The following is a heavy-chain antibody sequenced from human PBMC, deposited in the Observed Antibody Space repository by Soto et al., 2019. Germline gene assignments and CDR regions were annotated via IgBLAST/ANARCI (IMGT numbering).Heavy chain of an antibody. CDR3: ARGRGPYCYYGMDV. V-gene: IGHV3-30-3*01. CDR2: ISYDGTNK. CDR1: GFTFSSYA. Sequence: QVQLVESGGGVVQPGRSLRLSCAASGFTFSSYAMHWVRQAPGKGLEWVAVISYDGTNKYYADSVKGRFTISRDNSKNTLCLQMNSLRAEDTAVYYCARGRGPYCYYGMDVWGQGTTVTVSS. D-gene: IGHD3-10*01. J-gene: IGHJ6*02.